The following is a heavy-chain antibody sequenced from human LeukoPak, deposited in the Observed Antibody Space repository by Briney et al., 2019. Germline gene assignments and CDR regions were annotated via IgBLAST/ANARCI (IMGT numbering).Heavy chain of an antibody. CDR2: INPNSGGR. CDR3: ARGSVAGLDFDY. CDR1: GYTFTGYY. Sequence: ASVKVSCKASGYTFTGYYMHWVRQAPGQGLEWMGRINPNSGGRSYAQKFQGRVTMTRDTSISTAYMELSRLRSDDTAVYYCARGSVAGLDFDYWGQGTLVTVSS. D-gene: IGHD6-19*01. J-gene: IGHJ4*02. V-gene: IGHV1-2*06.